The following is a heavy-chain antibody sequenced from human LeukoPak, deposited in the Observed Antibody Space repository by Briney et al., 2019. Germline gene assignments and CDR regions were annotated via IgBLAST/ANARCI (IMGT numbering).Heavy chain of an antibody. V-gene: IGHV1-58*02. D-gene: IGHD1-1*01. CDR2: IVVGSGNT. CDR3: AAEYHHDSGFDY. CDR1: GFTFTSSA. J-gene: IGHJ4*02. Sequence: ASVKVSCKASGFTFTSSAMQWVRQARGQRLEWIGWIVVGSGNTNYAQKFQERVTITRDMSTSTAYMELSSLRSEDTAMYYCAAEYHHDSGFDYWGQGTLVTVSS.